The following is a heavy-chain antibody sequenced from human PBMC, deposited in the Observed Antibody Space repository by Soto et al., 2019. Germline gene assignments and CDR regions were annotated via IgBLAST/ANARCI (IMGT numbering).Heavy chain of an antibody. D-gene: IGHD3-9*01. CDR1: GFTFSSYS. CDR2: ISSSSSTI. Sequence: GGSLRLSCAASGFTFSSYSMNWVRQAPGEGLEWVSYISSSSSTIYYADSVKGRFTISRDNAKNSLYLQMNSLRAEDTAVYYWARNYDILTGYHNFDNWGQGTLVTVSS. V-gene: IGHV3-48*01. CDR3: ARNYDILTGYHNFDN. J-gene: IGHJ4*02.